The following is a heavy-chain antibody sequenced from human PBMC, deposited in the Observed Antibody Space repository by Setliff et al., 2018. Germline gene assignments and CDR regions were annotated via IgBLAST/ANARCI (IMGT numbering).Heavy chain of an antibody. CDR1: GFTFSSYS. Sequence: GSLRLSCAASGFTFSSYSMNWVRQAPGKGLEWVSYISSSSSTIYYADSLKGRFTIYRDNAKNTLYLQMNSLRAEDTAVYYCAKEGGYSYGYDFDYWGQGTLVTVSS. V-gene: IGHV3-48*01. CDR3: AKEGGYSYGYDFDY. CDR2: ISSSSSTI. D-gene: IGHD5-18*01. J-gene: IGHJ4*02.